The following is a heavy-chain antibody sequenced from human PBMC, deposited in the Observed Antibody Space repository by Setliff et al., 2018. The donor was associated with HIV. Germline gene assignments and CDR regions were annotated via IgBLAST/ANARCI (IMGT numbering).Heavy chain of an antibody. CDR1: GGSINNDIYF. CDR2: IYYSGST. Sequence: SETLSLTCTVSGGSINNDIYFWSWIRQYPGKGLEWIGYIYYSGSTYYNPSLKSRITISVDTSKNQFSLRLSSVTAADTAVYYCARSGSSSPYYYMDVWGKGTAVTVSS. J-gene: IGHJ6*03. D-gene: IGHD6-6*01. CDR3: ARSGSSSPYYYMDV. V-gene: IGHV4-31*03.